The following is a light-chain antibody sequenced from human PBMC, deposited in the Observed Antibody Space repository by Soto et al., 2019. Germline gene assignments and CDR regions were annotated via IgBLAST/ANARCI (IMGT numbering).Light chain of an antibody. J-gene: IGKJ4*01. V-gene: IGKV3-20*01. Sequence: EIVLTQSPGTLSLSPGDRATLSCRASQSVISDYLAWYQQKPGQAPRLLIYGASGRATGIPDRFSGSGSGTDFTLTISRLEPEDFAVYYCQQYGSSPLTLGGGTKVDIK. CDR1: QSVISDY. CDR2: GAS. CDR3: QQYGSSPLT.